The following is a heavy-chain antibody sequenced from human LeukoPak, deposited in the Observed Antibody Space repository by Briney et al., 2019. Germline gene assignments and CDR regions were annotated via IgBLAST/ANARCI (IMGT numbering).Heavy chain of an antibody. CDR2: IKQDGSEK. D-gene: IGHD1-26*01. J-gene: IGHJ4*02. Sequence: GGSLRLSCAASGFTFSSYWMSWVRQAPGKGLEWVANIKQDGSEKYYVDSVKGRFTISRDNAKNSLYLQMGSLGAEDTAVYYCTRLWGHSYYFDFWGQGTLVTVSS. CDR1: GFTFSSYW. CDR3: TRLWGHSYYFDF. V-gene: IGHV3-7*01.